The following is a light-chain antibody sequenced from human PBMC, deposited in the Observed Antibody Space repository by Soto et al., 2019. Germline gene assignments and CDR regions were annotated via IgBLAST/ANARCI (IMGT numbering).Light chain of an antibody. J-gene: IGKJ5*01. V-gene: IGKV3-11*01. CDR1: QSVNTY. CDR2: DAS. CDR3: QHRST. Sequence: IVLTQSPATLSLSPGERATLSCRASQSVNTYLAWYQHKPGQAPRLLIDDASNRATGIPARFSGSGSGTDFTLTISSLEPEDFAVFYCQHRSTFGQGTRLE.